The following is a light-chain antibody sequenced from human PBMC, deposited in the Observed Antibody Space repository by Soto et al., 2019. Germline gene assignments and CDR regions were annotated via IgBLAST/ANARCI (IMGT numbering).Light chain of an antibody. J-gene: IGKJ3*01. V-gene: IGKV1-39*01. CDR3: QQSYSTPLT. CDR2: AAS. Sequence: DIQMTQSPSSLSVSVGDRVTITCRASQRISSYLNWYQQKPGKAPKLLIYAASSLQSGVPPRFSGSGSGTDFTLTISSLQPEDFATYYCQQSYSTPLTFGPGTKVDIK. CDR1: QRISSY.